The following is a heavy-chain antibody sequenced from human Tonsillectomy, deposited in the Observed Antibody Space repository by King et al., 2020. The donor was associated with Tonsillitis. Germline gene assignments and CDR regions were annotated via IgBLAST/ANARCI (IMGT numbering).Heavy chain of an antibody. Sequence: QLQESGPGLVKPSETLSLICAVSGDSISSYYWSWILQPPGKGLEWIGYIYFSGSTNYNPAFKSRVTISVDTSKTQVSLILTSVTAADTAVYYCARGAWDGGVRFDPWGQGTLVTVSS. CDR3: ARGAWDGGVRFDP. CDR1: GDSISSYY. D-gene: IGHD2-8*02. CDR2: IYFSGST. J-gene: IGHJ5*02. V-gene: IGHV4-59*01.